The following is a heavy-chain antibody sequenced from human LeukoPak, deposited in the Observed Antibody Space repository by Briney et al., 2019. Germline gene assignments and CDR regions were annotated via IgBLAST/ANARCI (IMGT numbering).Heavy chain of an antibody. Sequence: GGSLRLSCAASGFTFSNYWMTWVRQAPGKGLEWVANIKQDGTEKYYVESVKGRFTISRDNAKNSLYLQMNSLRAEDTAVYYCARVPGGYDSSGYSSYWGQGTLVTVSS. CDR1: GFTFSNYW. CDR2: IKQDGTEK. CDR3: ARVPGGYDSSGYSSY. V-gene: IGHV3-7*01. J-gene: IGHJ4*02. D-gene: IGHD3-22*01.